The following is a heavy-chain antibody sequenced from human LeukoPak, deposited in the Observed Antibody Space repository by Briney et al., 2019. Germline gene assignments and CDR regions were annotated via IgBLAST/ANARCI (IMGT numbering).Heavy chain of an antibody. J-gene: IGHJ4*02. CDR2: ISAYNGNT. V-gene: IGHV1-18*01. D-gene: IGHD3-10*01. Sequence: GSVKVSCKASGYTFTSYGISWVRQAPGQGLEWMGWISAYNGNTNYAQKLQGRVTMTTDTSTSTAYMELRSLRSDDTAVYYCARWSYYGSGNYYNDDYWGQGTLVTVSS. CDR3: ARWSYYGSGNYYNDDY. CDR1: GYTFTSYG.